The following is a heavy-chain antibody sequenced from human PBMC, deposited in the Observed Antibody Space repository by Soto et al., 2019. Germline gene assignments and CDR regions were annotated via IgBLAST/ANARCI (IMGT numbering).Heavy chain of an antibody. CDR2: THNSGNT. CDR1: GDSISSGDYF. CDR3: ARVRAWTLFAL. V-gene: IGHV4-31*03. D-gene: IGHD1-1*01. Sequence: QVQLRESGPGLVKPAQTLSLTCTVSGDSISSGDYFWSWIRQHPGQDLEWIGYTHNSGNTYYNASLKSRVFISMDKSKHQFSLRLTSVTAADTAVYYCARVRAWTLFALWGQRTLVTVAP. J-gene: IGHJ4*02.